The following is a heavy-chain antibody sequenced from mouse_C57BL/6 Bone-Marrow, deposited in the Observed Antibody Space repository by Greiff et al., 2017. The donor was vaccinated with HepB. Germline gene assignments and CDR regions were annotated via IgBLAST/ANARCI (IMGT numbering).Heavy chain of an antibody. Sequence: EVKLMESGGGLVQPGGSMKLSCAASGFTFSDAWMDWVRQSPEKGLEWVAEIRNKANNHATYYAESVKGRFTISRDDSKSSVYLQMNSLRAEDTGIYYCTFGGTTYYSNYDYFDYWGQGTTLTVSS. CDR2: IRNKANNHAT. V-gene: IGHV6-6*01. CDR3: TFGGTTYYSNYDYFDY. J-gene: IGHJ2*01. CDR1: GFTFSDAW. D-gene: IGHD2-5*01.